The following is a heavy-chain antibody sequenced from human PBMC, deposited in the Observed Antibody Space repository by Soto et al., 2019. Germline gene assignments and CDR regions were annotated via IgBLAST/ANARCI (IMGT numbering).Heavy chain of an antibody. V-gene: IGHV1-18*01. Sequence: QVQLVQSGAEGKKPGASVKVSCKASGSTFTTYGISWVRQAPGQGLEWMGWISAYNGNTNYAQKLQGRVTMTTDTSTSTAYMELRSLRSDDTAVYYCARALNGDGPSLRHFDYWGQGTLVTVSS. D-gene: IGHD2-8*01. J-gene: IGHJ4*02. CDR1: GSTFTTYG. CDR3: ARALNGDGPSLRHFDY. CDR2: ISAYNGNT.